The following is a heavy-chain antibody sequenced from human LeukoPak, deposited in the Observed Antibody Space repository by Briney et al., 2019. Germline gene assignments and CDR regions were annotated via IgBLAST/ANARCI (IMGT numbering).Heavy chain of an antibody. CDR2: ISGSGVST. Sequence: GGSLRLSCAASGFTFSSYAMTWVRQAPGKGLVWVSVISGSGVSTCYADSVKGRFTISRDNSKNTLYLQMNSLRAEDTAVYYCAKGDLGIVENYDAFDIWGQGTMVTVSS. J-gene: IGHJ3*02. D-gene: IGHD3-22*01. V-gene: IGHV3-23*01. CDR3: AKGDLGIVENYDAFDI. CDR1: GFTFSSYA.